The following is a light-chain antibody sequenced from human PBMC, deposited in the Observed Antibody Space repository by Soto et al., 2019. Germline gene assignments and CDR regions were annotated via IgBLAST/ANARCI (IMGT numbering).Light chain of an antibody. V-gene: IGKV3-15*01. CDR2: GIS. Sequence: QSSGTPSLSPGESAPPSRRASRSVNSNYLAWYQQHPGQPPRLLIYGISTRATGIPARFSGSGSGTEFSLTISSLQSEDFAVYYCQQYSKWPITFGQGTRLEIK. CDR1: RSVNSN. J-gene: IGKJ5*01. CDR3: QQYSKWPIT.